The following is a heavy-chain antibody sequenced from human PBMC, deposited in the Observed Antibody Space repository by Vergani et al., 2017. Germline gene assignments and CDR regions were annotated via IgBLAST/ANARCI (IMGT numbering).Heavy chain of an antibody. Sequence: QVQLVQSGAEVKKPGSSVKVSCKASGGPFSSYAISWVRQAPGQGLEWMGRIIPILGTANYAQKFQGRVTITADESTSTAYMELSSLRSEDTAVYYCARTMDQLARDYYYYYYMDVWGKGTTVTVSS. CDR1: GGPFSSYA. D-gene: IGHD2-2*01. V-gene: IGHV1-69*11. CDR3: ARTMDQLARDYYYYYYMDV. J-gene: IGHJ6*03. CDR2: IIPILGTA.